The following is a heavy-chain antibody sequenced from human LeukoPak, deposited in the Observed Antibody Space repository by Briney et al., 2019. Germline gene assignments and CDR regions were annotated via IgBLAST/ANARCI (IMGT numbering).Heavy chain of an antibody. Sequence: GGSLRLSCAASGFTFSSYAMSWVRQAPGKGLEWVSAISGSGGSTYYADSVKGRFTISRDNAKNSLYLQMNSLRAEDTAVYYCASLIGGSSGDYWGQGTLVTVSS. V-gene: IGHV3-23*01. CDR3: ASLIGGSSGDY. D-gene: IGHD4-23*01. CDR1: GFTFSSYA. CDR2: ISGSGGST. J-gene: IGHJ4*02.